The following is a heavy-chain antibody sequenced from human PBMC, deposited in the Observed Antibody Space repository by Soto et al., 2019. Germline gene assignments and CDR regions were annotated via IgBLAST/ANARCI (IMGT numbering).Heavy chain of an antibody. Sequence: EVQLVESGGGLVQPGGSLRLSCAASGFTFSSYWMTWVRQAPGQGLEWVANIKEDGSEKYYVDSVKGRFTVSRDNAKNSLYLHMNILRAEDTAIYYCARDRPSVAGYWGQGTLVTVSS. V-gene: IGHV3-7*03. J-gene: IGHJ4*02. CDR2: IKEDGSEK. CDR3: ARDRPSVAGY. D-gene: IGHD6-13*01. CDR1: GFTFSSYW.